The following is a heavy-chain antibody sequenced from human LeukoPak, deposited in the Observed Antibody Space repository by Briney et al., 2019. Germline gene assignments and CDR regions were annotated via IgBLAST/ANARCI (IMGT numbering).Heavy chain of an antibody. Sequence: GGSLRLSCAFSGLTFISYAMTWVRQAAGKGLEWVSAVSGGGGSTYYADSVRGRFTIARHNSKNTLYLQVNSLKAEDTAVYDCASDGAKFGALTYYYYYMDVWGKGTTVTVSS. CDR1: GLTFISYA. J-gene: IGHJ6*03. CDR3: ASDGAKFGALTYYYYYMDV. CDR2: VSGGGGST. D-gene: IGHD3-10*01. V-gene: IGHV3-23*01.